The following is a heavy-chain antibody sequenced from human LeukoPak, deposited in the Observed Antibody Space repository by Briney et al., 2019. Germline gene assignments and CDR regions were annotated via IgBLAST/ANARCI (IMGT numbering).Heavy chain of an antibody. CDR3: AKDSEWELAYYSYYMDV. Sequence: GGSLRLSCAASGFTFSSYGMHWVRQAPGKGLEWVAFIRFDGSNKYYADSVKGRFTISRDNSKNTLYLQMNSLRAEDTAVFYCAKDSEWELAYYSYYMDVWGKGTTVTVSS. CDR1: GFTFSSYG. J-gene: IGHJ6*03. CDR2: IRFDGSNK. V-gene: IGHV3-30*02. D-gene: IGHD1-26*01.